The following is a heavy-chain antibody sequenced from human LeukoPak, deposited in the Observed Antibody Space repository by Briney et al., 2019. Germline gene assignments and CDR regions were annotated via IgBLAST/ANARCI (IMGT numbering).Heavy chain of an antibody. CDR2: ISYDGSNK. V-gene: IGHV3-30*18. J-gene: IGHJ4*02. CDR1: GFTFSSYG. Sequence: SGGSLSLSCAASGFTFSSYGMHWVRQAPGKGLEWVAVISYDGSNKYYADSVKGRFTISRDNSKNTLYLQMNSLRAEDTAVYYCAKERASRYDYWGQGTLVTVSS. CDR3: AKERASRYDY.